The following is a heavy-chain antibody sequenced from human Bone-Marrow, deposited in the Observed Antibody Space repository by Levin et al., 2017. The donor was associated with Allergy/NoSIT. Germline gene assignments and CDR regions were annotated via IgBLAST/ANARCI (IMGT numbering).Heavy chain of an antibody. V-gene: IGHV3-30*03. CDR3: VRGTTSKQYFDSLLSGFDY. CDR2: ISSDGSDK. Sequence: GESLKISCVVSGFTSSVFSFHWVRRAPGKGLEWVSVISSDGSDKSYAASVEGRFTISRDNSKGTVYLQMNSLRVEDTGIYFCVRGTTSKQYFDSLLSGFDYWGQGTLVTVSS. J-gene: IGHJ4*02. D-gene: IGHD3-9*01. CDR1: GFTSSVFS.